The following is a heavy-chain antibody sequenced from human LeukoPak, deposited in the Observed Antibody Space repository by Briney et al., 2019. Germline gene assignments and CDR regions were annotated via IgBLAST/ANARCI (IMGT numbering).Heavy chain of an antibody. D-gene: IGHD6-19*01. CDR1: GFTLSHYY. V-gene: IGHV3-11*04. CDR2: ISSSGTAT. J-gene: IGHJ4*02. Sequence: GGSLRLSCAASGFTLSHYYMGWLRQAPGKGLEWISYISSSGTATFIPDSVKGRFTISRDNAKNSLYLQMNSLRAEDTAVYYCVRVTGWRNDYWGQGTLVTVSS. CDR3: VRVTGWRNDY.